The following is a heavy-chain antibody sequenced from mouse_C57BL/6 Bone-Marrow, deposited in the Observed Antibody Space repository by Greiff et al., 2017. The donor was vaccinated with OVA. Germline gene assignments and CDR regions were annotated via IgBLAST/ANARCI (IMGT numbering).Heavy chain of an antibody. Sequence: VQLLESGAELVKPGASVKISCTASGYTFTTYPIEWMRQNHGKSLEWIGNFHPYNDDTKYTEKVKGKVTFTVEKSSNTVYLELSRLTSDDSAVYDCERRDYRSRGFAYWGQGTLVTVSA. D-gene: IGHD1-1*01. CDR2: FHPYNDDT. CDR3: ERRDYRSRGFAY. V-gene: IGHV1-47*01. J-gene: IGHJ3*01. CDR1: GYTFTTYP.